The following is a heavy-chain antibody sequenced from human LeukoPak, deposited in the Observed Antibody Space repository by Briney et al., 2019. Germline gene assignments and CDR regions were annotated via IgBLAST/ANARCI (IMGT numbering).Heavy chain of an antibody. CDR3: ARGENYDSSGYGKLDY. CDR1: GFTFSRYA. V-gene: IGHV3-21*01. Sequence: GGSLRLSCAASGFTFSRYAMNWVRQAPEKGLEWVSYISTGGDYTFYPDSLKGRFTVSRDNAKNSLFLQMDSLRAEDTAVYYCARGENYDSSGYGKLDYWGQGTLVTVSS. CDR2: ISTGGDYT. J-gene: IGHJ4*02. D-gene: IGHD3-22*01.